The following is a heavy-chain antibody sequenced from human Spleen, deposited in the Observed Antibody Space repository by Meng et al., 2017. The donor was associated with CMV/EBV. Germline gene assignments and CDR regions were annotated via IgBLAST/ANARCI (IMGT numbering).Heavy chain of an antibody. D-gene: IGHD1-7*01. Sequence: RVSCQPSGYTFTSSYIPWVRQAPGQGLEWMGIINPSGGSTTYAQKFQDRVTMTSDTSTSTIYMELSSLIYEDTAVYYCVRGYWDFMYWGQGTLVTVSS. CDR2: INPSGGST. CDR3: VRGYWDFMY. CDR1: GYTFTSSY. V-gene: IGHV1-46*01. J-gene: IGHJ4*02.